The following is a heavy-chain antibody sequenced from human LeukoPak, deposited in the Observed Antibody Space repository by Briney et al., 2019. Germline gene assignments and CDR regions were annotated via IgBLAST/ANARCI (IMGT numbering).Heavy chain of an antibody. D-gene: IGHD1-7*01. V-gene: IGHV3-74*01. CDR3: AKGGTTLSDY. Sequence: PGGSLRLSCAASGFTFSSYWMHWVRRAPGKGLVWVSRINSDGTSTSYADSVKGRFTISRDNAKNTLYLQMNSLRAEDTAVYYCAKGGTTLSDYWGQGTLVTVSS. J-gene: IGHJ4*02. CDR2: INSDGTST. CDR1: GFTFSSYW.